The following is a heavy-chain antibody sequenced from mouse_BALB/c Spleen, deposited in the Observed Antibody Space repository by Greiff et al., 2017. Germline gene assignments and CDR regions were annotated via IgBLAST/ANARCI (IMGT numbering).Heavy chain of an antibody. CDR3: ARNKFITTAYYYAMDY. Sequence: QVQLQQSGAELVRPGTSVKVSCKASGYAFNNYLIEWVKQRPGQGLEWIGVINPGSGGTNYNEKFKGKATLTADKSSSTAYMQLSSLTSDDYAVYFCARNKFITTAYYYAMDYWGQGTSVTVSS. D-gene: IGHD1-2*01. CDR2: INPGSGGT. V-gene: IGHV1-54*01. J-gene: IGHJ4*01. CDR1: GYAFNNYL.